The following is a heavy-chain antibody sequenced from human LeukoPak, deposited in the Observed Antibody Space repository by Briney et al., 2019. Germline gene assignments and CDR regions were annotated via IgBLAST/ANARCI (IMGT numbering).Heavy chain of an antibody. J-gene: IGHJ6*03. D-gene: IGHD2-21*01. Sequence: GGFLRLSCTASGFTFSDYWMIWVRQVLGKGLQWVADIKQDGSDRFYVDSVKGRFTISRDNAKNSVYLQMNSLRAEDTAVYYCARLYCGVGICYSYYMDVWGKGTTVTVSS. CDR3: ARLYCGVGICYSYYMDV. CDR2: IKQDGSDR. V-gene: IGHV3-7*01. CDR1: GFTFSDYW.